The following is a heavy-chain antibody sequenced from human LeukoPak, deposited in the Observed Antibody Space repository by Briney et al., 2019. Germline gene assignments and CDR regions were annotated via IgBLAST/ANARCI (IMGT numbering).Heavy chain of an antibody. D-gene: IGHD3-9*01. J-gene: IGHJ4*02. CDR1: GGSISSYY. CDR3: ARVDLRYFDWLSTYYFDY. V-gene: IGHV4-59*01. Sequence: KPSETLSLTCTVSGGSISSYYWSWIRQPPGKGLEWIGYIYYSGSTNYNPSLMSRVTISVDTSKNQFSLKLSSVTAADTAVYYCARVDLRYFDWLSTYYFDYWGQGTLVTVSS. CDR2: IYYSGST.